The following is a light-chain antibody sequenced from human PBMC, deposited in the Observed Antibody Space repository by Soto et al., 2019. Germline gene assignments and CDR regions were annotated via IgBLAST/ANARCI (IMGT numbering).Light chain of an antibody. Sequence: DIQMTQSPSSLSASVGDRVTITCRASQSISSSYLNWYQQKPGKAPNNLIYATSSLQSGVPSRFSGSGSGADFTLTISSLQPEDFATYFCQQSSTTTPTFGQGTNVEIK. J-gene: IGKJ1*01. CDR1: QSISSSY. CDR3: QQSSTTTPT. V-gene: IGKV1-39*01. CDR2: ATS.